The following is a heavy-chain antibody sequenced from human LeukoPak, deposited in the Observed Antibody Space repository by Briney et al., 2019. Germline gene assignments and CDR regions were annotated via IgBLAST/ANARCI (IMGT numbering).Heavy chain of an antibody. J-gene: IGHJ4*02. CDR2: VYYSGTT. V-gene: IGHV4-59*01. CDR1: GGSISSYY. CDR3: ARVGVDYSGNIIKYYFDY. Sequence: SETLSLTCTVAGGSISSYYWSWIRQPPGKGLEWIGYVYYSGTTNYNPSLKSRVIISVDTSKNQFSLKLSPVIAADTAVYYCARVGVDYSGNIIKYYFDYWGQGTLVTVSA. D-gene: IGHD4-23*01.